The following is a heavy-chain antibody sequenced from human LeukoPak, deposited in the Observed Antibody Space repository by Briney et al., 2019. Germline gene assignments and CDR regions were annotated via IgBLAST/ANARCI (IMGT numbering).Heavy chain of an antibody. V-gene: IGHV3-21*01. Sequence: GGSLRLSCAASGFTFSSYSTTWVGQAPGKGLEGVSSISSSSSYIYYADSVKGRFTIHRDTAKNSLYLQMNSLRAEDTAVYYCARGQDYYDSSGYYMIVWWSQGTL. CDR2: ISSSSSYI. CDR3: ARGQDYYDSSGYYMIVW. D-gene: IGHD3-22*01. J-gene: IGHJ4*02. CDR1: GFTFSSYS.